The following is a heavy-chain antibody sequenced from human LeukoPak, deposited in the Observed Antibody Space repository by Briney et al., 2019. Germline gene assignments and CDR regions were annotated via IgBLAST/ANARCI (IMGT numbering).Heavy chain of an antibody. J-gene: IGHJ1*01. D-gene: IGHD3-3*01. CDR3: AGHEWPQYSQH. CDR2: IYYSGST. Sequence: PSETLSLTCTVSGGSISSYYWSWIRQPPGKGLEWIGYIYYSGSTNYNPSLKSRVTISVDTSKNQFSLKLSSVTAADTAVYYCAGHEWPQYSQHWGQGTLVTVSS. V-gene: IGHV4-59*08. CDR1: GGSISSYY.